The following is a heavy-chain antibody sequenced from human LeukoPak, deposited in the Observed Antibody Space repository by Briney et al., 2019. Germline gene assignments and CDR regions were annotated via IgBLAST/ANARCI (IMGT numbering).Heavy chain of an antibody. D-gene: IGHD3-9*01. CDR3: ARANPYDILTGYYRVIDY. J-gene: IGHJ4*02. V-gene: IGHV4-59*01. Sequence: KASETLSLTCAVYGGSFSGYYWSWIRQPPGKGLEWIGYIYYSGSTNYNPSLKSRVTISVDTSMNQFSLKLSSVTAADTAVYYCARANPYDILTGYYRVIDYWGQGTLVTVSS. CDR2: IYYSGST. CDR1: GGSFSGYY.